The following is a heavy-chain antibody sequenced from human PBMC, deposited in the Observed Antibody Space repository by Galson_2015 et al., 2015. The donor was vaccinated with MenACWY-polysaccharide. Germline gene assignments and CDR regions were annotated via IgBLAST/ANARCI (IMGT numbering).Heavy chain of an antibody. V-gene: IGHV4-61*02. Sequence: TLSLPCTVSGGSVSSGSYFWSWFRQTAGKGLEWIGRIYISGAADYNPSLTSRVTISMDPSKNHCSLKMSSMTAADTAVYYCPRGIDRSTSDYWGQGALVTVSS. D-gene: IGHD3-22*01. CDR3: PRGIDRSTSDY. CDR2: IYISGAA. CDR1: GGSVSSGSYF. J-gene: IGHJ4*02.